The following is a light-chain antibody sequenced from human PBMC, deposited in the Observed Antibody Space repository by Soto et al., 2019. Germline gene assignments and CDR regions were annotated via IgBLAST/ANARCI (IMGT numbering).Light chain of an antibody. CDR3: QQYNNWTT. CDR2: DAS. V-gene: IGKV3D-15*01. Sequence: ELVFTQAPATLSLSPGARATLSCRASQSINRHLAWYRQKPGQAPSLLIYDASNRATGIPARFSGSGSGTEFTLTISSLQSEDFAVDYCQQYNNWTTFGQGTKVDIK. CDR1: QSINRH. J-gene: IGKJ1*01.